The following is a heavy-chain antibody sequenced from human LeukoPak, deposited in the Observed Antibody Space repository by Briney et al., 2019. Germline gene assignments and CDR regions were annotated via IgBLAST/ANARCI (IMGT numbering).Heavy chain of an antibody. V-gene: IGHV4-39*01. CDR1: GGSISSSSYY. J-gene: IGHJ4*02. CDR2: IYYSGST. D-gene: IGHD6-6*01. CDR3: ARHRGAARDPLFD. Sequence: KTSETLSLTCTVSGGSISSSSYYWGWIRQPPGKGLEWIGSIYYSGSTYYNPSLKSRVTISVGTSKNQFSLKLSSVTAADTAVYYCARHRGAARDPLFDWGQGTLVTVSS.